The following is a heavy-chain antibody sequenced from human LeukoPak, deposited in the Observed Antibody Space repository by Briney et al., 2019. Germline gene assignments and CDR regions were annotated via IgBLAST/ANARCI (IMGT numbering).Heavy chain of an antibody. Sequence: GGSLRLSCAASGFTFSSYAMHWVRQAPGKGLEYVSAISSNGGSTYYADSVKGRFTISRDNSKNTLYLQMGSLRAEDMAVYYCARGYGDYVGLDYWGQGTLVTVSS. CDR3: ARGYGDYVGLDY. CDR2: ISSNGGST. CDR1: GFTFSSYA. J-gene: IGHJ4*02. D-gene: IGHD4-17*01. V-gene: IGHV3-64*02.